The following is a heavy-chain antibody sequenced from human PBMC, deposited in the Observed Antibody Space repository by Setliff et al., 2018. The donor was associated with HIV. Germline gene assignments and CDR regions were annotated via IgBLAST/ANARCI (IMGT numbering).Heavy chain of an antibody. V-gene: IGHV4-38-2*02. Sequence: SETLSLTCTVSGSSISSNYYWAWIRQAPGKGLEWIGCIDASANTYYIPSLKSRVTISVDTSKNQFSLKVSSVTAADTAVYYCARVSITYWYSIPRDYYYYMDVWGEGTTVTVSS. CDR3: ARVSITYWYSIPRDYYYYMDV. J-gene: IGHJ6*03. CDR1: GSSISSNYY. D-gene: IGHD2-8*02. CDR2: IDASANT.